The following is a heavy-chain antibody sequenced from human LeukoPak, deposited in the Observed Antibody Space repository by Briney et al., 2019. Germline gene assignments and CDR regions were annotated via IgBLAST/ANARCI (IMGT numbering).Heavy chain of an antibody. J-gene: IGHJ6*02. CDR1: GGSFSGYH. CDR2: INHSGST. CDR3: ARSGSGSHTYYYYGMDV. Sequence: PSETLSLTCAVYGGSFSGYHWNWIRQPPGKGLEWIGEINHSGSTNYNPSLKSRVTISVDTSKNQFSLKLSSVTAADTAVYYCARSGSGSHTYYYYGMDVWGQGTTVTVSS. D-gene: IGHD3-10*01. V-gene: IGHV4-34*01.